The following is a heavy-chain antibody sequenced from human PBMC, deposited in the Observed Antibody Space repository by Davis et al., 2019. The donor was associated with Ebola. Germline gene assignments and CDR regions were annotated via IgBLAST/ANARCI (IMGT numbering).Heavy chain of an antibody. CDR1: GYTFTSYG. CDR2: INDYNGNT. V-gene: IGHV1-18*01. D-gene: IGHD6-6*01. CDR3: ARCIAAGPNIFQSPQYGLDV. Sequence: ASVKVSCKASGYTFTSYGISWVRQAPGQGLEWMGWINDYNGNTKYAQKFQGRVTMTRETSTTTAYMELTSLRSDDTAVYYCARCIAAGPNIFQSPQYGLDVWGQGTTVTVSS. J-gene: IGHJ6*02.